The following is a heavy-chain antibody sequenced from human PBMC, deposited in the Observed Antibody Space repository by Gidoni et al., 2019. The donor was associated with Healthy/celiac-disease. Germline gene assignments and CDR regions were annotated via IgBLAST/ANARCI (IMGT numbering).Heavy chain of an antibody. J-gene: IGHJ4*02. D-gene: IGHD2-15*01. V-gene: IGHV2-70*15. Sequence: QVTLRESGPALVKPTQTLTLTCTFAGFSLSTSGMCVSWIRQPPGKAMEWLARIDWDDDKYYSTSLKTRLTISKDTSKNHVVLTMTNIDPVYTATYYCARILRYCSGGSCYQAIDYWGQGTLVTVSS. CDR2: IDWDDDK. CDR3: ARILRYCSGGSCYQAIDY. CDR1: GFSLSTSGMC.